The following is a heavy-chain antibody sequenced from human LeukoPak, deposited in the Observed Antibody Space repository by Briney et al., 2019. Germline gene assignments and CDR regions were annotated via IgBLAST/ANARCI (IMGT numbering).Heavy chain of an antibody. CDR1: GFTFSNAW. Sequence: GGSLRLSCAASGFTFSNAWMSWVRQAPGKGLEWVSVIYSGGGTYYADSVKGRFTISRDNSKNTLYLQMNSLRAEDTAVYYCARERDGDYDYWGQGTLVTVSS. V-gene: IGHV3-53*01. CDR2: IYSGGGT. CDR3: ARERDGDYDY. D-gene: IGHD4-17*01. J-gene: IGHJ4*02.